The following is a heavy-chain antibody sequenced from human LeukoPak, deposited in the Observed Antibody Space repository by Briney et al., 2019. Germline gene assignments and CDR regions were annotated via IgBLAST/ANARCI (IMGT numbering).Heavy chain of an antibody. Sequence: SETLSLTCTVSGGSISSSSYYWGRIRQPPGKGLEWLGSIYYSGITYYNPSLKSQVTISVDTSKNQFSLKLSSVTAADTAVYYCARDRGVCSGGSCYSSWLDPWGQGTLVTVSS. J-gene: IGHJ5*02. CDR3: ARDRGVCSGGSCYSSWLDP. D-gene: IGHD2-15*01. CDR1: GGSISSSSYY. V-gene: IGHV4-39*07. CDR2: IYYSGIT.